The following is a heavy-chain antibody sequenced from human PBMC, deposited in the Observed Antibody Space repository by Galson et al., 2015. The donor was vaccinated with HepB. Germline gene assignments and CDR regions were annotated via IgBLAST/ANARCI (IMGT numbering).Heavy chain of an antibody. CDR1: GITFSGCS. J-gene: IGHJ4*02. CDR3: ARATYGGCNGFDY. Sequence: SLRLSCAASGITFSGCSMNWVRQAPGKGLEWVSYISSSGTGIHYADSVKGRFTISRDNAKNSLYLQMNSLRDEDTAVYYCARATYGGCNGFDYWGQGTLVTVAS. V-gene: IGHV3-48*02. D-gene: IGHD4/OR15-4a*01. CDR2: ISSSGTGI.